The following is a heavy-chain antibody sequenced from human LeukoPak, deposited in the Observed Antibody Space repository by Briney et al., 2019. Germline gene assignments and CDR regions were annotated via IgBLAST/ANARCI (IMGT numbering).Heavy chain of an antibody. CDR1: GFTFGDYA. CDR3: TRVGNPITMVRGVTPPFDY. V-gene: IGHV3-49*04. CDR2: IRSKAYGGTT. Sequence: PGGSLRLSCTASGFTFGDYAMSWVRRAPGKGLEWVGFIRSKAYGGTTEYAASVKGRFTISRDDSKSIAYLQMNSLKTEDTAVYYCTRVGNPITMVRGVTPPFDYWGQGTLVTVSS. D-gene: IGHD3-10*01. J-gene: IGHJ4*02.